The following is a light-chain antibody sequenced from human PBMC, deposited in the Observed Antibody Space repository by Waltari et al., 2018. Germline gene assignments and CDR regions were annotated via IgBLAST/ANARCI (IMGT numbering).Light chain of an antibody. Sequence: VLYRSNNKNCLGWYQQKQGQPPKLLSCCASTRESGVPHRLRGSVSATEFTLTISSLQADDVAVYYCQQCYSTPSTFGPGTNVDI. CDR2: CAS. V-gene: IGKV4-1*01. J-gene: IGKJ3*01. CDR1: VLYRSNNKNC. CDR3: QQCYSTPST.